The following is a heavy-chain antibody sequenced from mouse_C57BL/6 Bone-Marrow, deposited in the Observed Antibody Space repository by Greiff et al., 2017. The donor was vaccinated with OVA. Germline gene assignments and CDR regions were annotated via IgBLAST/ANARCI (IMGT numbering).Heavy chain of an antibody. D-gene: IGHD2-5*01. CDR1: GYTFTDYE. CDR3: TKGDYSNYGFAY. Sequence: QVQLQQSGAELVRPGASVTLSCKASGYTFTDYEMHWVKQTPVHGLEWIGAIDPETGGTAYNQKFKGKAILTADKSSSTAYMELRSLTSEDSAVYYCTKGDYSNYGFAYRGEGTLGTVSA. J-gene: IGHJ3*01. CDR2: IDPETGGT. V-gene: IGHV1-15*01.